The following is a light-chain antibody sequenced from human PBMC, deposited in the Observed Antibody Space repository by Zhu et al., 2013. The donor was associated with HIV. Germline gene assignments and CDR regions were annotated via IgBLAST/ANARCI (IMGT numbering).Light chain of an antibody. V-gene: IGKV2-28*01. Sequence: DIVLTQSPLSLPVTPGEPASISCRSSQSLLHSNGYNYLDWYLQKPGQSPQLLIYLGSNQASGVPDRFSGSGSDTNFTLKISRVGAGDVGIYYCMQSVETPLTFGGGTKVEIK. CDR3: MQSVETPLT. J-gene: IGKJ4*01. CDR1: QSLLHSNGYNY. CDR2: LGS.